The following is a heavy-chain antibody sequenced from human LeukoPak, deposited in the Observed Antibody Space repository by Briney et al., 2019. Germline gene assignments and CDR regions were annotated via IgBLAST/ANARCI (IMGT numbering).Heavy chain of an antibody. CDR1: GYTFTGYY. CDR2: INPNSGGT. CDR3: ARDRYPLYYYYMDV. D-gene: IGHD1-14*01. Sequence: GASVKVSCKASGYTFTGYYMHWVRQAPGQGLEWMGWINPNSGGTNYAQKFQGRVTMTRDTSISTAYMELSRLRSDDTAVYYCARDRYPLYYYYMDVWGKGTTVIVSS. J-gene: IGHJ6*03. V-gene: IGHV1-2*02.